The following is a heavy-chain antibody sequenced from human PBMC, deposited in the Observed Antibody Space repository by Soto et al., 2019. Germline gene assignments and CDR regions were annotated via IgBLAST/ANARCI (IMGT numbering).Heavy chain of an antibody. V-gene: IGHV1-46*01. J-gene: IGHJ4*02. D-gene: IGHD6-13*01. CDR3: ARVIEQQLVPNALDFAY. CDR2: INPSGGST. CDR1: GYTFTSYY. Sequence: SVKVSCKASGYTFTSYYMHWVRQAPGQGLEWMGIINPSGGSTSYAQKFQGRVTMTRDTSTSTVYMELSSLRSEDTAVYYCARVIEQQLVPNALDFAYWGQGTLVTVSS.